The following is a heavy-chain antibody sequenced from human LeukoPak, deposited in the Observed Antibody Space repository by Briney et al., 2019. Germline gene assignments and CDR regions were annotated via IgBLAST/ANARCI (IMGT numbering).Heavy chain of an antibody. J-gene: IGHJ4*02. Sequence: ASVKVSCKASGYTFTSYDINWARQATGQGLEWMGWMNPNSGNTGYAQKFQGRVTMTRNTSISTAYMELSSLRSEDTAVYYCARGTIYYGSGSFDYWGQGTLVTVSS. D-gene: IGHD3-10*01. CDR3: ARGTIYYGSGSFDY. V-gene: IGHV1-8*01. CDR2: MNPNSGNT. CDR1: GYTFTSYD.